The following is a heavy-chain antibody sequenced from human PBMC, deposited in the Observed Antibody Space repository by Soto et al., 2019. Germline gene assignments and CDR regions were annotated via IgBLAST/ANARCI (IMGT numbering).Heavy chain of an antibody. V-gene: IGHV4-39*01. Sequence: PSETLSLTCTVSGGSISSSSYYWGWIRQPPGKGLEWIGSIYYSGSTYYNPSLKSRVTISVDTSKNQFSLKLSSVTAADTAVYYCARRTVAGSYNWFDPWGQGTLVTVSS. CDR3: ARRTVAGSYNWFDP. D-gene: IGHD6-19*01. J-gene: IGHJ5*02. CDR1: GGSISSSSYY. CDR2: IYYSGST.